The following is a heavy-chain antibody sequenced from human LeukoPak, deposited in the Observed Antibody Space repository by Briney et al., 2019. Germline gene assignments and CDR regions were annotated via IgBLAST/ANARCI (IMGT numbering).Heavy chain of an antibody. CDR3: ARDYDSSGYYYVGAFDI. D-gene: IGHD3-22*01. J-gene: IGHJ3*02. CDR1: GFTFSSYS. Sequence: GGSLRLSCAASGFTFSSYSMNWVRQAPGKVLEWVSSISSSSYIYYADSVKGRFTISRDNAKNSLYLQMNSLRAEDTAVYYCARDYDSSGYYYVGAFDIWGQGTMVTVSS. CDR2: ISSSSYI. V-gene: IGHV3-21*01.